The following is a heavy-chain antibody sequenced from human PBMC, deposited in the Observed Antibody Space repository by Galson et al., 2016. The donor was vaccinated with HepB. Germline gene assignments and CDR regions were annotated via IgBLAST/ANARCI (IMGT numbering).Heavy chain of an antibody. J-gene: IGHJ6*02. CDR1: GFTFSTYW. CDR3: ARDRGRGTLDV. V-gene: IGHV3-74*01. D-gene: IGHD3-10*01. CDR2: IKTDGSFT. Sequence: SLRLSCAASGFTFSTYWMHWVRQAPGKGLVCVSRIKTDGSFTNYADSVKGRFTISRDNAKNTLDLQMNNLRAEDTAVYYCARDRGRGTLDVWGQGTTVTVSS.